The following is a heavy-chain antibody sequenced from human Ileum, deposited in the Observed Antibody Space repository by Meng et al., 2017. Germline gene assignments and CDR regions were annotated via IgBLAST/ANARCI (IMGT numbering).Heavy chain of an antibody. CDR3: AWGPAHGAYDI. CDR1: GFTFSNSW. J-gene: IGHJ3*02. V-gene: IGHV3-7*04. CDR2: MNQDGSVK. Sequence: GESLKISCAASGFTFSNSWMAWLRQAPGKGLEWVANMNQDGSVKNYVDSVKGRFAISRDNAKNSLYLQLNSLRAEDTALYYCAWGPAHGAYDIWGQGTMVTVSS.